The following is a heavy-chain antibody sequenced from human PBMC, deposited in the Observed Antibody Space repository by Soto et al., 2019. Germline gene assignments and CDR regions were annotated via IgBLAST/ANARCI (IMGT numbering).Heavy chain of an antibody. D-gene: IGHD1-20*01. CDR2: ISAYNGNT. CDR1: GYTFTSYG. V-gene: IGHV1-18*01. J-gene: IGHJ6*02. Sequence: ASVKVSFKASGYTFTSYGISWVRQAPGQGLEWMGWISAYNGNTNYAQKLQGRVTMTTDTSTSTAYMELRSLRSDDTAVYYCACITSSYYYGMDVWGQGTTVTVS. CDR3: ACITSSYYYGMDV.